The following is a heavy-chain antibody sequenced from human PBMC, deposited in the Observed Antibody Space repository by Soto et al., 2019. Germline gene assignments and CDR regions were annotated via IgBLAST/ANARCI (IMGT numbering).Heavy chain of an antibody. J-gene: IGHJ6*03. Sequence: QVQLVQSGAEVKKPGSSVKVSCKASGGTFSSYTISWVRQAPGQGLEWMGRIIPILGIANYGQKFQGRVTITADKSTSTAYMELSSLRSEDTAVYYCARTELEPSYYYYYMDVWGKGTTVTVSS. D-gene: IGHD1-1*01. CDR2: IIPILGIA. CDR1: GGTFSSYT. CDR3: ARTELEPSYYYYYMDV. V-gene: IGHV1-69*02.